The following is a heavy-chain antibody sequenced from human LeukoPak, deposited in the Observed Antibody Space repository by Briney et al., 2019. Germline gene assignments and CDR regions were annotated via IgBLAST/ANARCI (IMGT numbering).Heavy chain of an antibody. CDR1: GFTFSSYS. CDR3: ARDPPDYYDSSGTKAVDY. Sequence: PGGSLRLSCAASGFTFSSYSMNWVRQAPGKGLEWVSSISSSSSYIYYAESVKGRFTISRDNAKNSLYLQMNSLRAEDTAVYYCARDPPDYYDSSGTKAVDYWGQGTLVTVSS. CDR2: ISSSSSYI. D-gene: IGHD3-22*01. V-gene: IGHV3-21*01. J-gene: IGHJ4*02.